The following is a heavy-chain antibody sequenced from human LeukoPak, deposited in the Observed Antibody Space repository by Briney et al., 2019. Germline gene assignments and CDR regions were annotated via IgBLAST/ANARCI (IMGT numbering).Heavy chain of an antibody. J-gene: IGHJ4*02. D-gene: IGHD6-13*01. CDR1: GYTFTGYY. CDR3: ATAARYSSSWYFYFDY. Sequence: ASVKVSCKASGYTFTGYYMHWVRQAPGQGLEWMGWINPNSGGTNYAQKFQGRVTMTRDTSISTAYMELSRLRSDDTAVYYCATAARYSSSWYFYFDYWGQGTLVTVSS. CDR2: INPNSGGT. V-gene: IGHV1-2*02.